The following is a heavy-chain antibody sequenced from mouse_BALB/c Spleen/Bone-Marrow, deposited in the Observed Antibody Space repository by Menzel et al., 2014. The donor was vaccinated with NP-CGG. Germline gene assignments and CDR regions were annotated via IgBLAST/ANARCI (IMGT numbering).Heavy chain of an antibody. CDR3: ARDIEGNYSYWYLDV. CDR2: IRNKAKGYTT. Sequence: EVKLVESGGGSEQPGGSLRLSCATSGFTLXDYYMSWVRQPPGKALKWLGFIRNKAKGYTTEYSASVKGRFTISRDNSQSILYLRMNTLRPEDSATYYCARDIEGNYSYWYLDVWAQGPRSPSPQ. J-gene: IGHJ1*01. D-gene: IGHD2-1*01. CDR1: GFTLXDYY. V-gene: IGHV7-3*02.